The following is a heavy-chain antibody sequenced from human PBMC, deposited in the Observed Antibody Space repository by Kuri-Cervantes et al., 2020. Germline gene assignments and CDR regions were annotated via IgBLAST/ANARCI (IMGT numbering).Heavy chain of an antibody. Sequence: ASVKVSCKASGYTFSSYGITWVRQAPGQGLVWMGWISTYSTDTVYARKFQGRVTITADESTSTAYMELSSLRSEDTAVYYCARDPTYYDSSGRLFPSPYYYGMDVWGQGTTVTVSS. CDR2: ISTYSTDT. CDR3: ARDPTYYDSSGRLFPSPYYYGMDV. CDR1: GYTFSSYG. J-gene: IGHJ6*02. V-gene: IGHV1-18*01. D-gene: IGHD3-22*01.